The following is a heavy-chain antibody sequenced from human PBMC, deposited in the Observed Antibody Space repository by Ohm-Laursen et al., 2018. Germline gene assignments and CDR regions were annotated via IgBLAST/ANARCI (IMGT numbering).Heavy chain of an antibody. V-gene: IGHV3-72*01. Sequence: SLRLSCSASGFTFDDHYMDWVRQAPGKGLELVARSRDKANSYTTAYVASVKGRFSISRDDSENSLYLQMNSLKTEDTAVYYCAREGWELLLSYWGQGTLVTVSS. CDR2: SRDKANSYTT. J-gene: IGHJ4*02. CDR1: GFTFDDHY. D-gene: IGHD1-26*01. CDR3: AREGWELLLSY.